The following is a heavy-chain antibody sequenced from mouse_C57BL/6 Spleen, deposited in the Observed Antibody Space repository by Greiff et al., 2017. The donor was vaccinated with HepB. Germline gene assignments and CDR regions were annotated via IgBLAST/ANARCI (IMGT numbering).Heavy chain of an antibody. V-gene: IGHV1-22*01. Sequence: EVKLVESGPELVKPGASVKMSCKASGYTFTDYNMHWVKQSHGKSLEWIGYINPNNGGTSYNQKFKGKATLTVNKSSSTAYMELRSLTSEDSAVYYCARGGGYYAMDYWGQGTSVTVSS. CDR3: ARGGGYYAMDY. CDR2: INPNNGGT. J-gene: IGHJ4*01. D-gene: IGHD1-1*02. CDR1: GYTFTDYN.